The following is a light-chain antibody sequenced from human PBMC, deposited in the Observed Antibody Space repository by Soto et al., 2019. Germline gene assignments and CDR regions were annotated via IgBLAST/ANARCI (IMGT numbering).Light chain of an antibody. V-gene: IGKV3-20*01. CDR3: QQYGSSPRT. Sequence: EIVLTQSPGTLSLSPGERATLSCRASQSVSSIYLGWYQQKPGQAPRLLMYGASSRATGIPERFSGSGSGTEFTLTISRLEPEDFAVYYCQQYGSSPRTFGQGTKVEIK. CDR2: GAS. CDR1: QSVSSIY. J-gene: IGKJ1*01.